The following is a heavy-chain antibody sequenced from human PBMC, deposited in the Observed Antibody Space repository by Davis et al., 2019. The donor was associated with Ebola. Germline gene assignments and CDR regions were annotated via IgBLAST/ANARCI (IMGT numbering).Heavy chain of an antibody. CDR2: TYYTSKWFN. D-gene: IGHD5-12*01. CDR3: ARGWLRGYLDY. CDR1: GDSVSGNNGA. J-gene: IGHJ4*02. V-gene: IGHV6-1*01. Sequence: HSQTLSLTCAISGDSVSGNNGAWNWIRQSPSRGLEWLGRTYYTSKWFNDYAVTIKSRIIINPDTSKNQFSLQLNSVTPEDTAVYYCARGWLRGYLDYWGQGILVTVFS.